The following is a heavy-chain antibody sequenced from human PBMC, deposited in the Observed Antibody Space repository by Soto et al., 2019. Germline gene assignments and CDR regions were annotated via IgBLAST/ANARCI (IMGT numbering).Heavy chain of an antibody. Sequence: GGSLRLSCAASGFIFSTYAMNWVRQAPGKGLEWVSAISSSGDSAYYAESVRGRFTISRDNSIDTPYLQMRSLRPEDTAVYYCAHPRGYGVFDAVDIWGQGTMVTVSS. V-gene: IGHV3-23*01. D-gene: IGHD4-17*01. J-gene: IGHJ3*02. CDR1: GFIFSTYA. CDR3: AHPRGYGVFDAVDI. CDR2: ISSSGDSA.